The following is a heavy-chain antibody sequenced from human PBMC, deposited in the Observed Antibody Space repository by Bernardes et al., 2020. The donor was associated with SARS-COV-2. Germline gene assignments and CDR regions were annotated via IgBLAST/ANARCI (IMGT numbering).Heavy chain of an antibody. V-gene: IGHV3-23*01. Sequence: GGSLILSCAGSGITFINYVMSWVRQAPGKGLEWVSSISGSDGYTYYADSVKGRFTISRDISKNTLSLQMNSLRAEDTAVYYCGPFDYWGQGTLVTVSS. J-gene: IGHJ4*02. CDR2: ISGSDGYT. CDR3: GPFDY. CDR1: GITFINYV.